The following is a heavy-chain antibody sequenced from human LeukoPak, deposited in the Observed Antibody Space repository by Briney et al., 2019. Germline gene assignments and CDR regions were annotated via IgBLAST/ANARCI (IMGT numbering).Heavy chain of an antibody. V-gene: IGHV4-39*01. D-gene: IGHD4-17*01. Sequence: SETLSLTCTVSGGCISSGTYYWGWIRQPPGKGLEWIGSIYHSGSTYYNPSLKSRVTISVDTSKNQFSLKLSSVTAADTAVYYCARVPTVTFFDYWGQGTLVTVSS. CDR3: ARVPTVTFFDY. CDR1: GGCISSGTYY. J-gene: IGHJ4*02. CDR2: IYHSGST.